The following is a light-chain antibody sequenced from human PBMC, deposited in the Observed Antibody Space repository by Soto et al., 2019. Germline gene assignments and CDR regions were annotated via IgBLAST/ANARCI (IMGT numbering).Light chain of an antibody. CDR3: QQLNSYPQT. CDR2: AAS. Sequence: DIQLTQSPSFLSASVGDRVTITCRASQGISSYLAWYQQKPGQAPKLLIYAASTLQSGVPSRFSGSGSGTEFTLTISSLQHEDFATYYCQQLNSYPQTFGQGTKVEIK. J-gene: IGKJ1*01. CDR1: QGISSY. V-gene: IGKV1-9*01.